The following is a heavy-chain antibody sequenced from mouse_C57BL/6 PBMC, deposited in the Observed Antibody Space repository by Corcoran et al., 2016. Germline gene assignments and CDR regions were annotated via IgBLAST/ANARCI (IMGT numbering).Heavy chain of an antibody. Sequence: QIQLVQSGPELKKPGETVKISCKASGYTFTTYGMSWVKQAPGKGLKWMGWINTYSGVPTYADDFKGRFAFSLETSASTAYLQINNLKNEDTATYFCARQLRLFFAYWGQGTLVTVSA. J-gene: IGHJ3*01. CDR1: GYTFTTYG. V-gene: IGHV9-3*01. D-gene: IGHD3-2*02. CDR2: INTYSGVP. CDR3: ARQLRLFFAY.